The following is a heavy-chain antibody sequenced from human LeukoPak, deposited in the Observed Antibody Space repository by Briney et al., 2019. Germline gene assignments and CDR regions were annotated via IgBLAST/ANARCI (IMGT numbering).Heavy chain of an antibody. CDR3: ERVAKHFRGGLSFYFMDV. J-gene: IGHJ6*03. Sequence: SETLSLTCTVSGGSIINYYWTWIRQPPGKGLEWIGHIYYSGSTNYNPSLNSRVTISVDTSKKQFSLKLTSVIAADTAVYYCERVAKHFRGGLSFYFMDVWGIGTTVTISS. CDR1: GGSIINYY. CDR2: IYYSGST. V-gene: IGHV4-59*01. D-gene: IGHD3-10*01.